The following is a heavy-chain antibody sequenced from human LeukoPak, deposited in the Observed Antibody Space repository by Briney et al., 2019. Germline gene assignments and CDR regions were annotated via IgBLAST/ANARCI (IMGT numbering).Heavy chain of an antibody. CDR3: AREREGSSLMDY. J-gene: IGHJ4*02. Sequence: GGSLRLSCAASGFTFSSYGMHWVRQAPGKGLEWVAAMSYDGSNKYHADSVKGRFTISRDNSKNMVNLQMNSLRGEDTAVYHCAREREGSSLMDYWGQGTLVTVSS. V-gene: IGHV3-30*03. D-gene: IGHD6-13*01. CDR2: MSYDGSNK. CDR1: GFTFSSYG.